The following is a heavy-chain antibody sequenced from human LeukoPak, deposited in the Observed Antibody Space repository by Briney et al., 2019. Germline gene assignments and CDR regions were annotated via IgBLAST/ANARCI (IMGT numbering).Heavy chain of an antibody. Sequence: PSETLSLTCTVSGGSISSYYWSWIRQPPGKGLEWIGYIYYSGSTNYNPSLKSRVTISVDTSKNQFSLKLSSVTAADTAVYYRARLRNLLYYYDSSGQLGAFDIWGQGTMVTVSS. CDR1: GGSISSYY. V-gene: IGHV4-59*08. CDR3: ARLRNLLYYYDSSGQLGAFDI. D-gene: IGHD3-22*01. J-gene: IGHJ3*02. CDR2: IYYSGST.